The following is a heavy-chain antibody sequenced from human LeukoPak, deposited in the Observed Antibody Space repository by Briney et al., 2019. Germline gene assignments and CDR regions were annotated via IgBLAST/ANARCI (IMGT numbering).Heavy chain of an antibody. Sequence: GGSLRLSCAASGFTFSSYAMSWVRQAPGKGLEWVSAISGSGGSTYYADSVKGRFTISRENSKNTLYLQMNSLIAEDTAVYYCAKVSSYCSSTSCYVDYFDYWGQGTMVTVSS. J-gene: IGHJ4*02. CDR3: AKVSSYCSSTSCYVDYFDY. D-gene: IGHD2-2*01. CDR1: GFTFSSYA. V-gene: IGHV3-23*01. CDR2: ISGSGGST.